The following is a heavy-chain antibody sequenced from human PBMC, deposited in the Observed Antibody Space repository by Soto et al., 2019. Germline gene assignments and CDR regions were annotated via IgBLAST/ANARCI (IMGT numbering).Heavy chain of an antibody. D-gene: IGHD6-13*01. CDR1: GFPVSSNY. J-gene: IGHJ6*02. CDR2: IYSGGST. CDR3: ARETRGSSSWYYYYGMDV. V-gene: IGHV3-53*01. Sequence: GGSLRLSCAASGFPVSSNYMSWVRQAPGKGLEWVSVIYSGGSTYYADSVKGRFTISRDNSKNTLYLQMNSLRAEDTAVYYCARETRGSSSWYYYYGMDVWGQGTTVTVSS.